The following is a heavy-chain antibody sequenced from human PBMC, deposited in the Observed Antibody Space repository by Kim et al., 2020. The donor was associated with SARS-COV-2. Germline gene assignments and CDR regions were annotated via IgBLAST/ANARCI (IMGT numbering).Heavy chain of an antibody. CDR1: GFTFSSYG. Sequence: GGSLRLSCAASGFTFSSYGMHWVRQAPGKGLEWVAVIWYDGSNKYYADSVKGRFTISRDNSKNTLYLQMNSLRAEDTAVYYCARGSRYQLLTDAFDIWGQRTMVTVSS. CDR2: IWYDGSNK. V-gene: IGHV3-33*01. D-gene: IGHD2-2*01. CDR3: ARGSRYQLLTDAFDI. J-gene: IGHJ3*02.